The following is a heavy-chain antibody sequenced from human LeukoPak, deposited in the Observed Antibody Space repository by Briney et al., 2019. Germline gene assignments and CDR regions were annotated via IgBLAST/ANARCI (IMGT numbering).Heavy chain of an antibody. Sequence: SETLSLTCTVSGGSISSYYWSWIRQPPGKGLEWIGYIYYSGSTNYNPSLKSRVTISVDTSKNQFSLKLSSVTAADTAVYYCAGDYSGFDPWGQGTLVTVSS. D-gene: IGHD1-26*01. CDR3: AGDYSGFDP. CDR1: GGSISSYY. V-gene: IGHV4-59*01. CDR2: IYYSGST. J-gene: IGHJ5*02.